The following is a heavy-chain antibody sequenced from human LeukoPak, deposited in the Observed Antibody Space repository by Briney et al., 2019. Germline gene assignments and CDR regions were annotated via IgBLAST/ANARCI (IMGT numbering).Heavy chain of an antibody. CDR1: GGSISSSSYY. J-gene: IGHJ5*02. CDR2: IYYSGST. V-gene: IGHV4-39*07. CDR3: ARAAIFGVVRIINWFDP. D-gene: IGHD3-3*01. Sequence: SETLSLTCTVSGGSISSSSYYWGWIRQPPGKGLEWIGSIYYSGSTYYNPSLKSRVTISVDTSKNQFSLKLSSVTAADTAVYYCARAAIFGVVRIINWFDPWGQGTLVTVSS.